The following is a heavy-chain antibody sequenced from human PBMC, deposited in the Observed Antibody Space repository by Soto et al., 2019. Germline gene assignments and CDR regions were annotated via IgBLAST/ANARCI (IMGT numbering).Heavy chain of an antibody. Sequence: GGSLRLSCAASGFTFSSYGMHWVRQAPGKGLEWMAVISHDGTKKYYVDSVKGRFTISRDNSKNTLYLQMNSLRAEDTALYSCAKGSDTSGYYQLDYWGQGTLVTVSS. J-gene: IGHJ4*02. CDR1: GFTFSSYG. V-gene: IGHV3-30*18. D-gene: IGHD3-22*01. CDR3: AKGSDTSGYYQLDY. CDR2: ISHDGTKK.